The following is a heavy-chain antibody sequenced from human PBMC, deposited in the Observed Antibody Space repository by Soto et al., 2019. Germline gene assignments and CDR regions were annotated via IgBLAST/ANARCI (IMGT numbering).Heavy chain of an antibody. D-gene: IGHD3-22*01. V-gene: IGHV3-48*01. J-gene: IGHJ2*01. Sequence: EVQLVESGGGLVQPGGSLRLSCAASGFTFSSYSMNWVRQAPGKGLEWVSYISSSSSTIYYADSVKGRFTISRDNAKNSLYLHMTSLRAEDTSVYYWARGPYYYDSSGPWGYFALWGRGNLVTVSS. CDR1: GFTFSSYS. CDR2: ISSSSSTI. CDR3: ARGPYYYDSSGPWGYFAL.